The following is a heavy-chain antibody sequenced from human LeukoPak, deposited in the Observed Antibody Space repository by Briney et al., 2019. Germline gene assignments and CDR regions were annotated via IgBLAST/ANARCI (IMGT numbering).Heavy chain of an antibody. Sequence: GGSLRLSCAASGFTFSSYGMHWVRQAPGKGLEWVAVISYDGSNKYYADSVKGRFTISRDKSKNTLYLQMNSLRVEDTAVYYCARDRTTVTTFCIGNWGQGTLVTVSS. CDR1: GFTFSSYG. V-gene: IGHV3-30*03. CDR3: ARDRTTVTTFCIGN. J-gene: IGHJ4*02. CDR2: ISYDGSNK. D-gene: IGHD4-17*01.